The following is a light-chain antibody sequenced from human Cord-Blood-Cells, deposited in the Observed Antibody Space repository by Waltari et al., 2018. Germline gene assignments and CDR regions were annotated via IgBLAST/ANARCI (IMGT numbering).Light chain of an antibody. CDR2: AES. CDR3: QQYYSYPYS. V-gene: IGKV1-8*01. CDR1: QGISSY. Sequence: AIRMTQSPSSFSASTGARVTITCPASQGISSYLAWYQQKPGKAPKPLIYAESTLQSGVPSRFSGGGSGTDFTLTISCLQSEDFATFYCQQYYSYPYSFGQGTKLEIK. J-gene: IGKJ2*03.